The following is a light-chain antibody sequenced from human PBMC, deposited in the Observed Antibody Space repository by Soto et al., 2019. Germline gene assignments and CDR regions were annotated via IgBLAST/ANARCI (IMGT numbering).Light chain of an antibody. Sequence: DIRMTQSPSSLSASVGDTVTITCGASQSISSHLNWYQQKPGKAPNLLMYTASNLQSGVPSRFSGSGSGTDFTLTISSLQPEDFATYYCQQSYSTPISFGQGTQLEIK. CDR1: QSISSH. V-gene: IGKV1-39*01. CDR2: TAS. J-gene: IGKJ5*01. CDR3: QQSYSTPIS.